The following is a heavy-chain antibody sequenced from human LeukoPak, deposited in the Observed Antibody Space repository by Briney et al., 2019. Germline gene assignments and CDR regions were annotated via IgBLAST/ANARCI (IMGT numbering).Heavy chain of an antibody. J-gene: IGHJ4*02. CDR3: TRGGTAGASGY. CDR1: GNYW. Sequence: GGSLRLSCAASGNYWMHWVRQAPGKGLVWVSRINTDGSDTTYADSVKGRFTISRDNAKNTLYLQMNSLRAEDTAVYYCTRGGTAGASGYWGQGTLVTVSP. CDR2: INTDGSDT. D-gene: IGHD2-21*02. V-gene: IGHV3-74*01.